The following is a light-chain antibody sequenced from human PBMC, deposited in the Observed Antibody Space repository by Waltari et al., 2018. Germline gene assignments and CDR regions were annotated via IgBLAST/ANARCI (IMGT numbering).Light chain of an antibody. Sequence: QSALTQPASVSGTPGQSITISCTGTTSDAGNYDPASGYQHHPGKAPKLLICEVIKRPSGVSSRFSGSKSGSTASLIISGLQPDDEADYYCCSYAGRGTYVFGSGTKVTVL. CDR1: TSDAGNYDP. CDR2: EVI. J-gene: IGLJ1*01. CDR3: CSYAGRGTYV. V-gene: IGLV2-23*02.